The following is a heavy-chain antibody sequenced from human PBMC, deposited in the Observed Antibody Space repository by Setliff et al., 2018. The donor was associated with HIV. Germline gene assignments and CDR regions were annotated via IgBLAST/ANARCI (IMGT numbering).Heavy chain of an antibody. CDR1: GFTFDDYG. J-gene: IGHJ4*02. V-gene: IGHV3-20*04. D-gene: IGHD2-15*01. CDR3: ARDDIGYCTGGSCSLFDF. Sequence: GESLKISCAASGFTFDDYGMSWVRQAPGKGLEWVSGVNWNGGSIGYADSVKGRFTISRDNAKNSLYLQMNSLRAEDTALYYCARDDIGYCTGGSCSLFDFWGQGALVTVSS. CDR2: VNWNGGSI.